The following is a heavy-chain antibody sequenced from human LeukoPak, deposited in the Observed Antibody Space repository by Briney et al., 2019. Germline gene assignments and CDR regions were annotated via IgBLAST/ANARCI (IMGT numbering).Heavy chain of an antibody. J-gene: IGHJ4*02. CDR1: GYSISRGYY. Sequence: SETLSLTCSVSGYSISRGYYWGWIRQPPGQGLEWIGSIHHSGSAYYKSSLKSRVTISVDTSRNQFSMKLSSVTAADTAVYYCARLPHCPGGKCRDGGVHIDYWGQGTLVTVSS. V-gene: IGHV4-38-2*02. D-gene: IGHD2-8*02. CDR2: IHHSGSA. CDR3: ARLPHCPGGKCRDGGVHIDY.